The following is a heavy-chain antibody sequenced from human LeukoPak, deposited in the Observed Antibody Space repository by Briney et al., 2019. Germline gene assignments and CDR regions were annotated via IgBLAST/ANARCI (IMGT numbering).Heavy chain of an antibody. V-gene: IGHV4-34*01. CDR1: GGSFSGYY. CDR3: ARGILGHYYFDL. D-gene: IGHD3-10*01. J-gene: IGHJ2*01. Sequence: PSETLSLTCAVSGGSFSGYYWSWIRQAPGKGLEWIGEIRYEGATSSKQPLRSRVTISGDRSENEFYLELTSVTAADTAIYYCARGILGHYYFDLWGRGTMVTVSS. CDR2: IRYEGAT.